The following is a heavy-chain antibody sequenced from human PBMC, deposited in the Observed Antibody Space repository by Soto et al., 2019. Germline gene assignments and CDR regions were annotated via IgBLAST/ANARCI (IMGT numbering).Heavy chain of an antibody. V-gene: IGHV3-23*01. CDR2: ISGASGRI. CDR3: AKGHTSENGHYSYYGMDV. D-gene: IGHD2-2*01. Sequence: EVLLLESGGGLVQPGGSLRLSRVGSGFTFSNYGMSWVRQAPGKGLEWVSSISGASGRIYREDSEKGRFTISRDNSKNSVYLQVSGLRADDTAVYYCAKGHTSENGHYSYYGMDVWGQGTTVTVS. J-gene: IGHJ6*02. CDR1: GFTFSNYG.